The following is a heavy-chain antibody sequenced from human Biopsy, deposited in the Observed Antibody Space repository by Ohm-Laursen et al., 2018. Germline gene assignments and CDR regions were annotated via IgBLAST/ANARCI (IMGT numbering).Heavy chain of an antibody. V-gene: IGHV4-59*01. Sequence: SETLSLTCTVSGGSIGSDYWSWIRQSPGKGLEWIGYISNRGSTNYNPSLRGRVTISVDTSKNQFSLKLSSVTAADTAVFFCARLYRLDDYWNDDPPDAFDVWGQGTRATVSS. J-gene: IGHJ3*01. CDR2: ISNRGST. CDR3: ARLYRLDDYWNDDPPDAFDV. CDR1: GGSIGSDY. D-gene: IGHD3-3*01.